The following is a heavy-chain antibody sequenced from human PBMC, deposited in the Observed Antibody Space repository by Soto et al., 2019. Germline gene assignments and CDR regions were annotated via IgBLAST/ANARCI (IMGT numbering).Heavy chain of an antibody. CDR1: GGSISSGGYY. V-gene: IGHV4-31*03. CDR3: ARNPIVYGDPGSYWYFDL. Sequence: QVQLQESGPGLVKPSQTLSLTCTVSGGSISSGGYYWSWIRQHPGKGLEWIGYIYYSGSTYYNPSLKSRITISVDTSKNQFSLKQSSVTAADTAVYYCARNPIVYGDPGSYWYFDLWGRGTLVTVSS. J-gene: IGHJ2*01. CDR2: IYYSGST. D-gene: IGHD4-17*01.